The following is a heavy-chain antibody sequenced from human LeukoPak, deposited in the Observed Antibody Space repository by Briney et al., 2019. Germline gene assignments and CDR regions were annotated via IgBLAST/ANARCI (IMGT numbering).Heavy chain of an antibody. D-gene: IGHD1-26*01. CDR1: GYSISSGYY. Sequence: SETLSLTCTVSGYSISSGYYWGWIRRPPGKGLEWIGSIYHSGSTYYNPSLKSRVTISVDTSKNQFSLKLSSVTAADTAVYYCASRYLVGAIDYWGQGTLVTVSS. V-gene: IGHV4-38-2*02. J-gene: IGHJ4*02. CDR3: ASRYLVGAIDY. CDR2: IYHSGST.